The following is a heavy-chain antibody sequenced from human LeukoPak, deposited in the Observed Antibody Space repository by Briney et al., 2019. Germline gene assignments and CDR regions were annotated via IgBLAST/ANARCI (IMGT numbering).Heavy chain of an antibody. CDR3: ATNDAPNSSGWYSVDY. CDR1: GGTFSSYA. V-gene: IGHV1-69*01. CDR2: IIPIFGTA. D-gene: IGHD6-13*01. J-gene: IGHJ4*02. Sequence: SVKVSCKASGGTFSSYAISWVRQAPGQGLEWMGGIIPIFGTANYAQKFQGRVTITADESTSTAYMELSSLRSEDTAVYYCATNDAPNSSGWYSVDYWGQGTLVAVSS.